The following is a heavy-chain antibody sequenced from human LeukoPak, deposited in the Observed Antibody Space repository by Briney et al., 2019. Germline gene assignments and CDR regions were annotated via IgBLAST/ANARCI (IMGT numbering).Heavy chain of an antibody. V-gene: IGHV1-2*02. Sequence: ASVKVSCTASGYTFTGYYMHWVRQAPEQGLEWMGWINTNSGGTNFAQKFQGRVTMTRDTSISTAYMELGRLRSDDTAVYYCARPYSSGWTTGYWGQGTLVTVAS. D-gene: IGHD6-19*01. CDR2: INTNSGGT. CDR1: GYTFTGYY. J-gene: IGHJ4*02. CDR3: ARPYSSGWTTGY.